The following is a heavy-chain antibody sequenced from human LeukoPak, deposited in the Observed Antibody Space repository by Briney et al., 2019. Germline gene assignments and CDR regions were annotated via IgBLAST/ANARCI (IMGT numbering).Heavy chain of an antibody. Sequence: GESLKISCKGSGYSFTSYWIGWVRQMPGKGLEWMGIIYPGDSGTRYSPSLQGQVTISADKSISTAYLQWSSLKASDTAMYYCARQGLWFGELFAPHAFDIWGQGTMVTVSS. CDR2: IYPGDSGT. CDR3: ARQGLWFGELFAPHAFDI. CDR1: GYSFTSYW. D-gene: IGHD3-10*01. V-gene: IGHV5-51*01. J-gene: IGHJ3*02.